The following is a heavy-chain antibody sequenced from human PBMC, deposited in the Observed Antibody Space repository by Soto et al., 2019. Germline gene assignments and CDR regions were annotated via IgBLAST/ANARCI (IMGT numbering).Heavy chain of an antibody. CDR3: ARARWIQLWFAYYGMDV. V-gene: IGHV3-53*01. D-gene: IGHD5-18*01. J-gene: IGHJ6*02. Sequence: PGGSLRLSCAASGFTVSSNYMSWVRQAPGKGLEWVSVIYSGGSTYYADSVKGRFTISRDNSKNTLYLQMNSLRAEDTAVYYCARARWIQLWFAYYGMDVWGQGTTVTVS. CDR2: IYSGGST. CDR1: GFTVSSNY.